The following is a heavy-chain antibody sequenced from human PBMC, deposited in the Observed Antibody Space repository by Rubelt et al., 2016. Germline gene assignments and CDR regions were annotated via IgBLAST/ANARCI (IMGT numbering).Heavy chain of an antibody. V-gene: IGHV1-18*01. D-gene: IGHD3-10*01. CDR2: ISVYNGNT. CDR1: GYTFTSYG. J-gene: IGHJ4*02. Sequence: QVQLVQSGAEVKKPGASVKVSCKASGYTFTSYGISWVRQAPGQGLEWMGWISVYNGNTNDAQKLQVRGAMTTDTSTSTGYMELRSLRSDGTAVDYGGRGSSRSGRGYWGQGTLVSVSS. CDR3: GRGSSRSGRGY.